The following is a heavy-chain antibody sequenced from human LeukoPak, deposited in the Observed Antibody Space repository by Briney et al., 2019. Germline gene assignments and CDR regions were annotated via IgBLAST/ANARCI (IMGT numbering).Heavy chain of an antibody. D-gene: IGHD6-13*01. CDR3: VKAWLVNRYSSPFDS. J-gene: IGHJ5*01. V-gene: IGHV3-30-3*01. Sequence: GGSLRLSCAASGFTFSSYAMHWVRQAPGKGLEWVAVISYDGSNKYYADSVKGRFTISRDNSKNTLYLQMNSLRAGDTAVYYCVKAWLVNRYSSPFDSWGQGTLVTVSS. CDR2: ISYDGSNK. CDR1: GFTFSSYA.